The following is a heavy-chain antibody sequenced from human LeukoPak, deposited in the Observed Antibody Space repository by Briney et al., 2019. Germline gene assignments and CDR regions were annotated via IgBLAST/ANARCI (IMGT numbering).Heavy chain of an antibody. Sequence: PGGSLRLSGAASGFTFSSYEMNWVRQAPGKGLEWVSYISSGGSTIYYADSVKGRFTISRDNAKNSLYLQMNSLRAEDTAVYYCAREIAVAGKGLDWGQGTLVTVSS. CDR1: GFTFSSYE. D-gene: IGHD6-19*01. J-gene: IGHJ4*02. CDR2: ISSGGSTI. CDR3: AREIAVAGKGLD. V-gene: IGHV3-48*03.